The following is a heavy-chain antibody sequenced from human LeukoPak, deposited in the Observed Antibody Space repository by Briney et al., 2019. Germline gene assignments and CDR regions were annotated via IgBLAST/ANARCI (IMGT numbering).Heavy chain of an antibody. CDR2: LSGRGRHT. Sequence: GGSLRLSCAASGFTFSSYAMSWVRQAPGKGLEWVSLLSGRGRHTNYADSVKGRFTISTDNSKNTLILQMNSLRADDTAVYYCAKSIMGTTGLLDNWGQGTLVTVSS. D-gene: IGHD1-1*01. J-gene: IGHJ4*02. V-gene: IGHV3-23*01. CDR3: AKSIMGTTGLLDN. CDR1: GFTFSSYA.